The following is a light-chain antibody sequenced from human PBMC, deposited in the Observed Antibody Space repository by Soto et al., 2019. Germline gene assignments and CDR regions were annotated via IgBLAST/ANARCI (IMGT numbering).Light chain of an antibody. J-gene: IGKJ3*01. CDR2: DAS. CDR1: QSISSW. CDR3: QQYNSYSHT. V-gene: IGKV1-5*01. Sequence: DIQMTQSPSTLSASVGDRVTITCWASQSISSWLAWYQQKPGKAPKLLIYDASSLESGVPSRFSGSGSGTEFTLTISSLQPDDFATYYCQQYNSYSHTFGPGTKVDIK.